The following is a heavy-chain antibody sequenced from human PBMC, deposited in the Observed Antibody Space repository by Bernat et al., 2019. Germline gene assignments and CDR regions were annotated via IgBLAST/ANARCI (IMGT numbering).Heavy chain of an antibody. CDR1: GFTFSSNS. D-gene: IGHD3-16*02. J-gene: IGHJ4*02. CDR2: ITSGSTYI. V-gene: IGHV3-21*01. CDR3: ARWGHLGELSLSAY. Sequence: EVQLVESGGGLVKPGGSLRLSCAASGFTFSSNSMNWVRQAPGKGLEWVSCITSGSTYIYYADSVKGRFTISRDNAKNSLYLQMNSLRAEDTAMYYCARWGHLGELSLSAYWGQGTLVTVSS.